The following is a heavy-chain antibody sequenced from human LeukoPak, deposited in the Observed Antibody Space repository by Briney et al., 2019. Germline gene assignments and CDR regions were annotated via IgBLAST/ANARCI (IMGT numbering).Heavy chain of an antibody. Sequence: PSETLSLTCTVSSASITSSPYFWGWIRQSPGKGLEWFGSISYSGTTYYNPSLKSRVTISADTSKNQFSLKLNSVTAADTAVFYCAANSADYNTLGSSYKVWGQGTLVTVSS. CDR2: ISYSGTT. V-gene: IGHV4-39*01. D-gene: IGHD3-10*01. CDR1: SASITSSPYF. J-gene: IGHJ4*02. CDR3: AANSADYNTLGSSYKV.